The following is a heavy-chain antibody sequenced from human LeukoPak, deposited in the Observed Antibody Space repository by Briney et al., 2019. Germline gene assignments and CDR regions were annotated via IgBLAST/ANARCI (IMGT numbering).Heavy chain of an antibody. CDR3: ARGPYDYVWGSYRRYYFDY. CDR1: GGSFSGYY. J-gene: IGHJ4*02. D-gene: IGHD3-16*02. Sequence: SETLSLTCAVYGGSFSGYYWSWIRQPPGKGLEWIGEINHSGSTNYNPSLKSRVTISVDTSKNQFSLKLSSVTAADTAVYYCARGPYDYVWGSYRRYYFDYWGQGTLVTVSS. V-gene: IGHV4-34*01. CDR2: INHSGST.